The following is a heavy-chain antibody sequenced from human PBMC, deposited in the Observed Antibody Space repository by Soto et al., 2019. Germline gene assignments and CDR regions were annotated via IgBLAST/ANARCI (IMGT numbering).Heavy chain of an antibody. CDR2: IYPSDSDT. D-gene: IGHD3-3*01. Sequence: PGESLKISCQGSGYNFAGYWIAWVRQMPGKGLELMGIIYPSDSDTRHRPSFQGQVTISADKSISSAYLQWSSLRASDTAMYYCARGGVSTRTFDYWGQGTPVTVSS. J-gene: IGHJ4*02. V-gene: IGHV5-51*01. CDR3: ARGGVSTRTFDY. CDR1: GYNFAGYW.